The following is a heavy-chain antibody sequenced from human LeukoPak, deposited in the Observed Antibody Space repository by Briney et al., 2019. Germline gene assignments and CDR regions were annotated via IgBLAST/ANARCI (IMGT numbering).Heavy chain of an antibody. CDR2: IIPIFGTA. CDR3: ARSSPLFDYYYYMDV. CDR1: GGTFSSYA. Sequence: GSSVKVSCKASGGTFSSYAISWVRQAPGQGLEWMGGIIPIFGTANYAQKFQGRVTITADKSTSTAYMELSSLRSEDTAVYYCARSSPLFDYYYYMDVWGKGTTVTVSS. V-gene: IGHV1-69*06. D-gene: IGHD2-21*01. J-gene: IGHJ6*03.